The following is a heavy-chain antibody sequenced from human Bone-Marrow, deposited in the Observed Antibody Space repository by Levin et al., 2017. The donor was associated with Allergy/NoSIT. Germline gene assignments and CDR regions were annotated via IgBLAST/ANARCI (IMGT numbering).Heavy chain of an antibody. Sequence: RSGGSLRLSCAASGFTFSNYDMHWVRQAPGKGLEWVAVMWYDGTDKYYADSVKGRFTISRDNSQNTLYLQMNSLRAEDTAVYYCARGGLRGNRYFDLWGRGTLVTVSS. CDR1: GFTFSNYD. D-gene: IGHD4-17*01. V-gene: IGHV3-33*01. J-gene: IGHJ2*01. CDR2: MWYDGTDK. CDR3: ARGGLRGNRYFDL.